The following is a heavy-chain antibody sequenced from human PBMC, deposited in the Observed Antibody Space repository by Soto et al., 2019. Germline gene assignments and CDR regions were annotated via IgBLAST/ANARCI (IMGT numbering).Heavy chain of an antibody. D-gene: IGHD3-3*01. V-gene: IGHV1-2*04. CDR2: INPNSGGT. Sequence: ASVKVSCKASGYTFTGYYMHWVRQAPGQGLEWMGWINPNSGGTNYAQKFQGWVTVTRDTSISTAYMELSRLRSDDTAVYYCARGRGSGYYTYYYYGMDVWGQGTTVTVSS. CDR3: ARGRGSGYYTYYYYGMDV. CDR1: GYTFTGYY. J-gene: IGHJ6*02.